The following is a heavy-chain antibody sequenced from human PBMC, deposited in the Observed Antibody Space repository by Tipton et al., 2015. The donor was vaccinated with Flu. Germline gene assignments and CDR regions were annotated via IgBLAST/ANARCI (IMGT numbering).Heavy chain of an antibody. V-gene: IGHV4-39*01. J-gene: IGHJ4*02. D-gene: IGHD3-10*02. CDR2: IYPSGTT. CDR3: ARLSYYDVDLKNFYFDY. Sequence: LSCTVSSGSIRSTNYFCAWIRQPPGKGLELIGSIYPSGTTYYNPSLKSRVTISVDTSKSQFSLMLRSVTAADTAVYYCARLSYYDVDLKNFYFDYWGQGALVTVSS. CDR1: SGSIRSTNYF.